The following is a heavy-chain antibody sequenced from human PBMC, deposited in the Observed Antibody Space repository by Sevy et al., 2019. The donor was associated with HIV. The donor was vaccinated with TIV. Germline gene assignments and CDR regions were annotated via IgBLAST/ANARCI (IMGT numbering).Heavy chain of an antibody. CDR2: ITTSGRYT. CDR3: AKGYCSGGSCPRDYYYYGMDA. CDR1: GFTFRTYA. D-gene: IGHD2-15*01. J-gene: IGHJ6*02. Sequence: GGSLRLSCAASGFTFRTYAMNWVRQAPGKGLEWVSSITTSGRYTYSADSVEGRSTISSDNSQNTVYLQMNSLRVDDTAVYYCAKGYCSGGSCPRDYYYYGMDAWGQGTTVTVSS. V-gene: IGHV3-23*01.